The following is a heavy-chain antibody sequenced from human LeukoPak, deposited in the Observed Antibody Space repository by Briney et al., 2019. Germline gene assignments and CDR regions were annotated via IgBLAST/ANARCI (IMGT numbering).Heavy chain of an antibody. D-gene: IGHD2-8*01. CDR3: ARAPIVLMVYARNYYYYYMDV. J-gene: IGHJ6*03. CDR1: GGTFSSYA. CDR2: IIPIFGTA. Sequence: TVKVSCKASGGTFSSYAISWVRQAPGQGLEWMGGIIPIFGTANYAQKFQGRVTITTDESTSTAYMELSSLRSEDTAVYYCARAPIVLMVYARNYYYYYMDVWGKGTTVTVSS. V-gene: IGHV1-69*05.